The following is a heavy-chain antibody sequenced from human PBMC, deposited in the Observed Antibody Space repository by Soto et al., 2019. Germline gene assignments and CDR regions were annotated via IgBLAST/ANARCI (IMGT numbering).Heavy chain of an antibody. CDR1: GYTFTSEY. V-gene: IGHV1-46*01. D-gene: IGHD1-26*01. J-gene: IGHJ4*02. Sequence: ASVKVSCKASGYTFTSEYIHWVRQAPGQGLEWMGIINPSTGSTSYAQKFQGRVTMTRDTSTSTVDMELSSLRPEDTAVYYCVRGRWSVGATFTFFDYWGPGTLVTV. CDR2: INPSTGST. CDR3: VRGRWSVGATFTFFDY.